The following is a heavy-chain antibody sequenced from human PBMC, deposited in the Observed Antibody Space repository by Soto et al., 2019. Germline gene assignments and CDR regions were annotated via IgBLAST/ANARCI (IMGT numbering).Heavy chain of an antibody. V-gene: IGHV1-69*13. CDR1: GGTFSSYA. D-gene: IGHD2-2*01. CDR3: ARAFAITRDWFDP. J-gene: IGHJ5*02. CDR2: IIPIFGTA. Sequence: SVKVSCKASGGTFSSYAISWVRQAPGQGLEWMGGIIPIFGTANYAQKFQGRVTITADESTSTAYMELSSLRSEDTAVYYCARAFAITRDWFDPWGQGTLVTVSS.